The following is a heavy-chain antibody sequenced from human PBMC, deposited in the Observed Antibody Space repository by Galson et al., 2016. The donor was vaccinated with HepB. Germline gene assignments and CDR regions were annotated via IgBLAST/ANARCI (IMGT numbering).Heavy chain of an antibody. Sequence: SVKVSCKASGYTFTSHYMHWVRQAPGQGLEWVGIINPSGYSTSSAQKFQGRVTMTTDTSTSTVHMELSSLRSEDTAMYYCARDTRRGSYFDYWGQGTLVTVSS. D-gene: IGHD1-26*01. CDR3: ARDTRRGSYFDY. CDR2: INPSGYST. J-gene: IGHJ4*02. V-gene: IGHV1-46*01. CDR1: GYTFTSHY.